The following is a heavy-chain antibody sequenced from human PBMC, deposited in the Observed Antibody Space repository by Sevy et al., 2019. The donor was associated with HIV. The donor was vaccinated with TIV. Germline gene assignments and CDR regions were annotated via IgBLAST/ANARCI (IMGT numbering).Heavy chain of an antibody. J-gene: IGHJ5*02. D-gene: IGHD3-9*01. CDR2: INPNSGGT. CDR3: ARVLRYFDWQNWFDP. Sequence: ASVKVSCKASGYTFTGYYMHWVRQAPGQGLEWMGRINPNSGGTNYAQKFQGRVTMTMDTSISKAYMELSRLRSDDTAVDYCARVLRYFDWQNWFDPWGQGTLVSVSS. CDR1: GYTFTGYY. V-gene: IGHV1-2*06.